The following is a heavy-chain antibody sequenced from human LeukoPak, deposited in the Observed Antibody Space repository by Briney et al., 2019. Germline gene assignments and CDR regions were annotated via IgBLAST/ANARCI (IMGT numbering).Heavy chain of an antibody. CDR1: GFIFNNYA. V-gene: IGHV3-9*01. J-gene: IGHJ4*02. Sequence: GGSLRLSCAGSGFIFNNYAMHWVRQPPGKGLEWVSGISWNSGSIDYADSVKGRFAISRDNAKNSLYLQMNSLKVEDTAFYYCAKDNRRHYTSGPNPDSLHWGQGALVTVSS. D-gene: IGHD6-19*01. CDR3: AKDNRRHYTSGPNPDSLH. CDR2: ISWNSGSI.